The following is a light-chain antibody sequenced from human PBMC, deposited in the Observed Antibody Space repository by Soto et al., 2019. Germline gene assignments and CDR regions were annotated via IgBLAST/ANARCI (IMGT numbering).Light chain of an antibody. CDR2: DAS. CDR3: QHFNNYLIT. J-gene: IGKJ5*01. CDR1: QGIRSA. Sequence: ALPFRPAPSPLCASVGGSDTITFPASQGIRSALAWYQQTPGKPPKLLIYDASNLEGGVPSRFSGSGSGTDFTLTISSLQPEDFATYYCQHFNNYLITFGQGTRLENK. V-gene: IGKV1D-13*01.